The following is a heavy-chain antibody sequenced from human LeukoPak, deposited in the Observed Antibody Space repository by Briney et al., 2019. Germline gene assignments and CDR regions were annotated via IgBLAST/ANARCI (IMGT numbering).Heavy chain of an antibody. CDR3: ARDPQYSSGWYGAFDI. J-gene: IGHJ3*02. V-gene: IGHV1-69*05. CDR1: GGTFSSYA. CDR2: IIPIFGTA. Sequence: ASVKVSCKASGGTFSSYAISWVRQAPGQGLEWMGRIIPIFGTANYAQKLQGRVTMTTDTSTSTAYMELRSLRSDDTAVYYCARDPQYSSGWYGAFDIWGQGTMVTVSS. D-gene: IGHD6-19*01.